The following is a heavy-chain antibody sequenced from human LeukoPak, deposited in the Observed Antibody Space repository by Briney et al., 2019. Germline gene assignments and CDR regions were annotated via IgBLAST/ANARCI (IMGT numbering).Heavy chain of an antibody. CDR1: GFTFSSYA. CDR3: AKGSYDILTGYLNLYYCYGMDV. J-gene: IGHJ6*02. V-gene: IGHV3-23*01. Sequence: GGSLRLSCAASGFTFSSYAMSWVRQAPGKGLEWVSAISGSGGSTYYADSVKGRFTISRDNSKNTLYLQMNSLRAEDTAVYYCAKGSYDILTGYLNLYYCYGMDVWGQGTTVTVSS. CDR2: ISGSGGST. D-gene: IGHD3-9*01.